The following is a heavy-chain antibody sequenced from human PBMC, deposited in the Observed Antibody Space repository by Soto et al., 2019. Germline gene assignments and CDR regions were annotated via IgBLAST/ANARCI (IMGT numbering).Heavy chain of an antibody. D-gene: IGHD3-9*01. CDR1: GFTFSSYS. CDR3: AGSYYDILTGYYPPPHYYFDY. CDR2: ISSSSSYI. Sequence: GGSLRLSCAASGFTFSSYSMNWVRQAPGKGLEWVSSISSSSSYIYYADSVKGRFTISRDNAKNSLYLQMNSLRAEDTAVYYCAGSYYDILTGYYPPPHYYFDYWCLGT. V-gene: IGHV3-21*01. J-gene: IGHJ4*02.